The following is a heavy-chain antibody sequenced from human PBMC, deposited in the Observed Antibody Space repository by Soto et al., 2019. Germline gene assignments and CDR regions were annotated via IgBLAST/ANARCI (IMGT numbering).Heavy chain of an antibody. CDR2: IYYSGST. V-gene: IGHV4-59*01. CDR3: ARVFHGGYYYLMDF. Sequence: SETLSLTCTVSSGSISPYYWTWIRQPPGKGLEWIGYIYYSGSTNYNPSLKSRVTISVDTSKKQFSLKLSSVTAADTAIYYCARVFHGGYYYLMDFWGQGTTVTVSS. J-gene: IGHJ6*02. D-gene: IGHD6-13*01. CDR1: SGSISPYY.